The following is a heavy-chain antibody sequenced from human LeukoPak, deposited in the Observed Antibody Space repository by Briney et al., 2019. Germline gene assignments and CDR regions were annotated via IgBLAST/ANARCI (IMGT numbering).Heavy chain of an antibody. V-gene: IGHV3-23*01. D-gene: IGHD6-19*01. CDR1: GLTFSSYA. CDR2: IGGSGDRT. J-gene: IGHJ4*02. CDR3: AKDPVVYHGGSGWHYFDY. Sequence: PGGSLRLSCAVSGLTFSSYAMSWVRQAPGRGPEWVSTIGGSGDRTYYADSVKGRFTISRDNSKNTLYLQMNGLRAEDTALYYCAKDPVVYHGGSGWHYFDYGGQGTLVTVSS.